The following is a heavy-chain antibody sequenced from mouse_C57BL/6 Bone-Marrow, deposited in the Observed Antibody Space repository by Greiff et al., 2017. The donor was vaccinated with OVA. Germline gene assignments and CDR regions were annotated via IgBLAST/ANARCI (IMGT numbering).Heavy chain of an antibody. CDR1: GFTFSSYG. V-gene: IGHV5-6*01. J-gene: IGHJ2*01. CDR2: ISSGGSYT. D-gene: IGHD3-2*02. Sequence: EVQLVESGGDLVKPGGSLKLSCAASGFTFSSYGMSWVRQTPDKRLEWVATISSGGSYTYYPDSVKGRFTISRDNAKNTLYLQMSSLKSEDTAMYYCARHSSGYVDYFDYWGQGTTLTVSS. CDR3: ARHSSGYVDYFDY.